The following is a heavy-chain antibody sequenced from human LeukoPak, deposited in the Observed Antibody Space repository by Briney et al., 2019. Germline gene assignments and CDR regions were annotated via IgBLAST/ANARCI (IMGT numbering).Heavy chain of an antibody. CDR3: ARLGTMYYDFWSGLNYYYYYMDV. V-gene: IGHV1-8*01. CDR1: GYTFTSYD. J-gene: IGHJ6*03. CDR2: MNPNSGNT. Sequence: ASVKVSCKASGYTFTSYDINWVRQATGQGLEWMGWMNPNSGNTGYAQKFQGRVTMTRNTSISTAYMELSSLRSEDTAVYYCARLGTMYYDFWSGLNYYYYYMDVWGKGTTVTVSS. D-gene: IGHD3-3*01.